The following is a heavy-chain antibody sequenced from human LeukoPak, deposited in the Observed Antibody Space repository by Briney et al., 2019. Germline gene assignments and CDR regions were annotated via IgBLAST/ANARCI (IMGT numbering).Heavy chain of an antibody. Sequence: ASVKVSCKASGYTFTGYYMHWVRQAPGQGLEWMGWINPNSGGTNYAQKFQGRVTMTRDASISTAYMELSRLRSDDTAVYYCARGAAGYYYYMDVWGKGTTVTVSS. CDR1: GYTFTGYY. CDR3: ARGAAGYYYYMDV. V-gene: IGHV1-2*02. CDR2: INPNSGGT. D-gene: IGHD6-25*01. J-gene: IGHJ6*03.